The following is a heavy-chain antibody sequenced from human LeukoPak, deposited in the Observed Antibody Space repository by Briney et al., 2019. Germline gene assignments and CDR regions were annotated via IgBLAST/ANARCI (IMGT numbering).Heavy chain of an antibody. CDR2: INSDGSRT. V-gene: IGHV3-74*01. CDR3: ARGRARRLVGNSVPDDYYYYMDV. J-gene: IGHJ6*03. Sequence: GGSLRLSCAASGFTFSIYWMHWVRQAPGKGLVWVSRINSDGSRTSYAGSVKGRFTISRDNAKNTLYLQMNSLRAEDTAVYYCARGRARRLVGNSVPDDYYYYMDVWGKGTTVTVSS. D-gene: IGHD6-6*01. CDR1: GFTFSIYW.